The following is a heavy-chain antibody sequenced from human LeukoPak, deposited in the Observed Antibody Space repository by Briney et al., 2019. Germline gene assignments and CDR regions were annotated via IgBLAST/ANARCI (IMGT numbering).Heavy chain of an antibody. Sequence: GGSLRLSCAAPGFTFSNYWINWVRQAPGKGLEWVANINQDGSEKYYVDSVKGRFTISRDNAKDSLYLQMNSLRAEDTAVYYCARTYRNGDKFCSVYWGQGTLVTVSS. V-gene: IGHV3-7*01. CDR1: GFTFSNYW. CDR3: ARTYRNGDKFCSVY. J-gene: IGHJ4*02. D-gene: IGHD5-24*01. CDR2: INQDGSEK.